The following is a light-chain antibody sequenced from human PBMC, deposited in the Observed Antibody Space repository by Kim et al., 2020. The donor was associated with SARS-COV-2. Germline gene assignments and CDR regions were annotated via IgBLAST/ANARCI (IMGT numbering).Light chain of an antibody. CDR3: NSRDSSGNHWV. V-gene: IGLV3-19*01. J-gene: IGLJ3*02. Sequence: ALGQKVRITCQGDSLRRYYASWYQQKPGQAPVLVIYGKNNRPSGIPDRFSGSSSGNTASLTITGAQAEDEADYYCNSRDSSGNHWVFGGGTKLTVL. CDR2: GKN. CDR1: SLRRYY.